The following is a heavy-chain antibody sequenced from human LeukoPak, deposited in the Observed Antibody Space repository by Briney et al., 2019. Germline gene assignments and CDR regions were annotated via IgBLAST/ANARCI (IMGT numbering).Heavy chain of an antibody. V-gene: IGHV1-69*05. CDR3: AREPYDCSGGSCYTWFDP. CDR1: GGTFSNYA. D-gene: IGHD2-15*01. J-gene: IGHJ5*02. Sequence: SVKVSCKASGGTFSNYAISWVRQAPGQGLEWMGRIIPIFGTTNYAQKFQGRVTITTDESTSTAYMELSRLRSDDTAVYYCAREPYDCSGGSCYTWFDPWGQGTLVTVSS. CDR2: IIPIFGTT.